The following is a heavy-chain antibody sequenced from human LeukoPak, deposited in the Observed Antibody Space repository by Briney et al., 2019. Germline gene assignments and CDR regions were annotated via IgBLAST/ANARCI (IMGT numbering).Heavy chain of an antibody. D-gene: IGHD6-13*01. CDR2: ISAYNGNT. Sequence: ASVKVSCKASGYTFTSYGISWVRQAPGQGLEWMGWISAYNGNTNYAQKLQGRVTMTTDTSTSTAYMELRSLRSDDTAVYYCARVVGQQLVNNYNWFDPWGQGTLVTASS. CDR3: ARVVGQQLVNNYNWFDP. V-gene: IGHV1-18*01. CDR1: GYTFTSYG. J-gene: IGHJ5*02.